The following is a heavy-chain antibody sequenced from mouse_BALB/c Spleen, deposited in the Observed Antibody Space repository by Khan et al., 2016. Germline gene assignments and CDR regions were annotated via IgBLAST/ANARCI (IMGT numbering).Heavy chain of an antibody. CDR3: GILL. V-gene: IGHV6-6*02. J-gene: IGHJ2*01. CDR1: GFTFSNYW. CDR2: IRLKSDDYVT. Sequence: EVQLVESGGGLVQPGGSMKLSCVVSGFTFSNYWMNWVRQSPEKGFEWVAEIRLKSDDYVTHYAESVIGRFTLTRDDSKSSVYLHMNNLRAEDTGIYYCGILLWGQGTTLTVSS.